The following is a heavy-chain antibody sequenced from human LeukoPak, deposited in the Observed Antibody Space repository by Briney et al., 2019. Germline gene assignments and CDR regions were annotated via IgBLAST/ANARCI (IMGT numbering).Heavy chain of an antibody. V-gene: IGHV1-2*02. CDR3: ARARAQQWLVHGWAFDI. Sequence: GASVKVSCKASGYTFTGYYMHWVRQAPGQGLEWMGWINPNSGGTNHAQKLQGRVTMTRDTSISTAYMELSRLRSDDTAVYYCARARAQQWLVHGWAFDIWGQGTMVTVSS. CDR2: INPNSGGT. D-gene: IGHD6-19*01. J-gene: IGHJ3*02. CDR1: GYTFTGYY.